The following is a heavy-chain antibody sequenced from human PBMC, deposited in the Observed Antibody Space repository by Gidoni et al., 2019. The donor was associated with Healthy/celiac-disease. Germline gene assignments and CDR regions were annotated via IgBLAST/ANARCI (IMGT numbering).Heavy chain of an antibody. V-gene: IGHV3-30*18. J-gene: IGHJ3*02. CDR3: AKQGGHDAFDI. CDR1: GFTFSSFG. Sequence: QVQLVESGGGVVQPGRSLRLSCAAYGFTFSSFGMHWVRQAQGKGLEWVAVISYDGSNKYYADSVKGRFTISRDNSKNTLYLQMNSLRAEDTAVYYCAKQGGHDAFDIWGQGTMVTVSS. CDR2: ISYDGSNK. D-gene: IGHD1-26*01.